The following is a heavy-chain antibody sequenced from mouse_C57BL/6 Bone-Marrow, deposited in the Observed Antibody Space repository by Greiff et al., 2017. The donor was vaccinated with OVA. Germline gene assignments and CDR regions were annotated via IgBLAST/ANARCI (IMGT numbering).Heavy chain of an antibody. CDR1: GYTFTSYG. V-gene: IGHV1-81*01. CDR3: ARGPRVDY. CDR2: IYPRRGNT. Sequence: QVQLQQSGAELARPGASVKLSFKASGYTFTSYGISWVKPRTGQGLAWIVEIYPRRGNTYYNEKFKGKATLTADKSSSTAYMELRSQKSEDAAVYFCARGPRVDYWGQGTSVTVSS. J-gene: IGHJ4*01. D-gene: IGHD6-1*01.